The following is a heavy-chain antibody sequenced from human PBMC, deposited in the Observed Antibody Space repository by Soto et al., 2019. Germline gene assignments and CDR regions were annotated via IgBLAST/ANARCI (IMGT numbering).Heavy chain of an antibody. J-gene: IGHJ6*03. Sequence: ASVKVSCKASGYTFTSYDINWVRQATGQGLEWMGWMNPNSGNTGYAQKFQGRVTMTRNTSISTAYMELSSLRSEDTAVYYCARVVVVPAATSLGDYYYYYYMDVRGKGTTVTVSS. CDR2: MNPNSGNT. V-gene: IGHV1-8*01. D-gene: IGHD2-2*01. CDR3: ARVVVVPAATSLGDYYYYYYMDV. CDR1: GYTFTSYD.